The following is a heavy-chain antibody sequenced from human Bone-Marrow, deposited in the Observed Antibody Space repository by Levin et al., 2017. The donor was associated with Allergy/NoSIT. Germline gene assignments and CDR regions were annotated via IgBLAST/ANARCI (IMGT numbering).Heavy chain of an antibody. CDR3: AKAMTFDTAGLYYYYYYYYAMDV. J-gene: IGHJ6*04. Sequence: HPGGSLRLSCAASGFTFSSYTMSWVRQAPGKGLEWVSGISGSGLTSYYADSVKGRFTISRDNSKDTLHLQMKSLRAEDTARYFCAKAMTFDTAGLYYYYYYYYAMDVWGEGTTVTVSS. V-gene: IGHV3-23*01. CDR2: ISGSGLTS. CDR1: GFTFSSYT. D-gene: IGHD2/OR15-2a*01.